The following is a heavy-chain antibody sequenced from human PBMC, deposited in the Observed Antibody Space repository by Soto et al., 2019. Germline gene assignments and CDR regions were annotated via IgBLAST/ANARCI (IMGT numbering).Heavy chain of an antibody. J-gene: IGHJ6*02. CDR1: GYTFVSHG. CDR2: ISADNGNG. Sequence: ASVKVSCKASGYTFVSHGISWVRQAPGQVLEWMGWISADNGNGNSAQKFQDRVTMTIETSTSTAYMELRSLTYDDTAVYYCVRDHSSTWRSAMDAWGQGTTVTVSS. D-gene: IGHD6-13*01. V-gene: IGHV1-18*01. CDR3: VRDHSSTWRSAMDA.